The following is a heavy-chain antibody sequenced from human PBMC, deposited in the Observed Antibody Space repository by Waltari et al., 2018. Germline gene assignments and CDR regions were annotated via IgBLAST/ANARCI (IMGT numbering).Heavy chain of an antibody. CDR3: TRSALIAAAGTDFDY. CDR2: IRSKAYGGTT. J-gene: IGHJ4*02. V-gene: IGHV3-49*04. D-gene: IGHD6-13*01. Sequence: EVQLVESGGGLVQPGRSLRLSCTASGFTFGDYAMSWVRQAPGKGLEWVGFIRSKAYGGTTEDAASVKGRFTISRDDSKSIAYLQMNSLKTEDTAVYYCTRSALIAAAGTDFDYWGQGTLVTVSS. CDR1: GFTFGDYA.